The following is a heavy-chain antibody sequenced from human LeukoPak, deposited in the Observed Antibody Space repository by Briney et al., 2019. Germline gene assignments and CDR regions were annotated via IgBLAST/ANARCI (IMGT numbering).Heavy chain of an antibody. Sequence: PSETLCLTCTVSGGSISSYYWSWIRQPPGKGLEWIGYIYYSGSTNYNPSLKSRVTISVDTSKNQFSLKLSSVTAADTAVYYCARWNGYNWFDPWGQGTLVTVSS. J-gene: IGHJ5*02. CDR2: IYYSGST. CDR3: ARWNGYNWFDP. D-gene: IGHD5-24*01. CDR1: GGSISSYY. V-gene: IGHV4-59*01.